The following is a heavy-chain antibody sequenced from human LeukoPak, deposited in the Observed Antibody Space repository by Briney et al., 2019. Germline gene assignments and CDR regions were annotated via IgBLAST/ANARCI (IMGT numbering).Heavy chain of an antibody. CDR3: TRHDAVPVIGHGMGV. CDR2: IYYNGIT. D-gene: IGHD3-16*02. CDR1: GGSISSYY. J-gene: IGHJ6*02. V-gene: IGHV4-59*08. Sequence: SETLSLTCTVPGGSISSYYWSWIRQPPGKGLEWVGYIYYNGITNYNPSLESRVTISVDTSKNQFSLKLSSVTAADTAVYYCTRHDAVPVIGHGMGVWGQGTTVTVSS.